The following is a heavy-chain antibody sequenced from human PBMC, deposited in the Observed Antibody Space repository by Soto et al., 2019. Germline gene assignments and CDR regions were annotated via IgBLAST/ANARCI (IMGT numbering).Heavy chain of an antibody. CDR3: ARLARCCTNGVCYTFYFDY. V-gene: IGHV4-39*01. D-gene: IGHD2-8*01. CDR2: SYYGGST. Sequence: QLQLQESGPGLVKPSETLSLTCAVSGGSISSSSYYWGWIRQPPGKGLEWIGNSYYGGSTYYNPALKRRVTISVDTSTKQFSLKLSSVTAADTAVYYCARLARCCTNGVCYTFYFDYWGQGTLVTVSS. CDR1: GGSISSSSYY. J-gene: IGHJ4*02.